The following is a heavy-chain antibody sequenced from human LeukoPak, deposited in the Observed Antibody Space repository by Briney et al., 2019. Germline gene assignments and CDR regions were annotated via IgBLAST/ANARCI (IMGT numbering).Heavy chain of an antibody. J-gene: IGHJ5*02. D-gene: IGHD1-26*01. V-gene: IGHV4-34*01. CDR1: GGSFSGYY. Sequence: SETLSLTCAVYGGSFSGYYWSWIRQPPGKGLEWIGEINHSGSTNYNPSLKSRVTISVDTSKNQFSLKLSSVTAADTAMYYCARGVRYGGSRGSWFDPWGQGTLVTVSS. CDR3: ARGVRYGGSRGSWFDP. CDR2: INHSGST.